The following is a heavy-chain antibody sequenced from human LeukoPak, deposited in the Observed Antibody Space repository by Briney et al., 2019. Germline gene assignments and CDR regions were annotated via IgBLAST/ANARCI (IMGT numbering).Heavy chain of an antibody. Sequence: PGGTLRLSCAASGFTFSSYGMHWVRQAPGKGLECVAFIRYDGSNKYYADSVKGRFTISRDNSKNTLYLQMNSLRAEDTAVYYCAKERRIHVYYFDYWGQGTLVTVSS. J-gene: IGHJ4*02. D-gene: IGHD5-18*01. V-gene: IGHV3-30*02. CDR3: AKERRIHVYYFDY. CDR1: GFTFSSYG. CDR2: IRYDGSNK.